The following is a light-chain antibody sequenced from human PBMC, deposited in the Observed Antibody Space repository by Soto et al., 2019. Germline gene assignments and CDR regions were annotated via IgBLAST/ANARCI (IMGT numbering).Light chain of an antibody. V-gene: IGKV1-33*01. CDR1: WDMTTN. Sequence: IKMTRSPSSRPPSWGAKVPIPARAGWDMTTNLNCNQQKPGQAPKLLIYGASNLEAGVPSRFSGSGSGTEYVFAISSLQPEDFATYYCQQNKILPVTFGGGTKVE. J-gene: IGKJ4*01. CDR3: QQNKILPVT. CDR2: GAS.